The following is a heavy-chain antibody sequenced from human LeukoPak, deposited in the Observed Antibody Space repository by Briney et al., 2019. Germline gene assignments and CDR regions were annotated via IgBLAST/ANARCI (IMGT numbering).Heavy chain of an antibody. CDR1: GYTFTGYY. D-gene: IGHD2-15*01. CDR2: INPNSGGT. Sequence: ASVKVSCKASGYTFTGYYMHWVRQAPGQGLEWMGWINPNSGGTNYAQKFQGRVTMTRDTSISTAYMELSRLRSDDTAVYYCARVGRYCSGGSCEYFDYWGQGTLVTVSS. CDR3: ARVGRYCSGGSCEYFDY. J-gene: IGHJ4*02. V-gene: IGHV1-2*02.